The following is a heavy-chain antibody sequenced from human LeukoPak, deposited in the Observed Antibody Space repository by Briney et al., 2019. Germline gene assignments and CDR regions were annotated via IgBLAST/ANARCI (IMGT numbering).Heavy chain of an antibody. Sequence: GGSLRLSCAASGFTFSSYAMSWVRQAPGKGLEWVSAISGSGGSTYYADSVKGRFTISRDNSKNTLYLQMNSLRAEDTPVYYCAKVFLSYSYGYFDYWGEGTLVTVSS. CDR3: AKVFLSYSYGYFDY. CDR1: GFTFSSYA. D-gene: IGHD5-18*01. J-gene: IGHJ4*02. V-gene: IGHV3-23*01. CDR2: ISGSGGST.